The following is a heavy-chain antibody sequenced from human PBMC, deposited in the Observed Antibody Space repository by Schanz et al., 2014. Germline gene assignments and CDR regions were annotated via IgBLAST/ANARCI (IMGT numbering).Heavy chain of an antibody. CDR2: ISPSGGST. Sequence: QVHLMQSGAEAKKPGASVKVSCKAFGYSFTTYFIHWVRLAPGQGFEWMGLISPSGGSTSYAQKFQGGVTMTRDRSTGPAFLELSGLTSEDTAVYYCGRGGGAYPQKYGMDVWGQGTTVTVSS. V-gene: IGHV1-46*01. D-gene: IGHD3-16*01. CDR1: GYSFTTYF. CDR3: GRGGGAYPQKYGMDV. J-gene: IGHJ6*02.